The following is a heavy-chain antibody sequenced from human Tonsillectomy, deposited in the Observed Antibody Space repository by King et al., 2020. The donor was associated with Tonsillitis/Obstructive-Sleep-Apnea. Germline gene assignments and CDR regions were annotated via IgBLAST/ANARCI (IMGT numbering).Heavy chain of an antibody. CDR2: IKPRTVGGTT. CDR1: GFTFSNAW. J-gene: IGHJ4*02. V-gene: IGHV3-15*01. CDR3: TAIDYGGDY. D-gene: IGHD4-23*01. Sequence: VQLVESGGGLVKPGGSLRLSCAASGFTFSNAWMSWVRQAPGKGRDGIGHIKPRTVGGTTEYAGPVKGRFTMSRYDSKNTLFLQKNSLKTDDTAVYYCTAIDYGGDYWGQGTLVTVSS.